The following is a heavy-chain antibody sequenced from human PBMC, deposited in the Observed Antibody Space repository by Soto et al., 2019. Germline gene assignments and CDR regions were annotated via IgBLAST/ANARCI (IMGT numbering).Heavy chain of an antibody. CDR3: AKELLMVTFGGVIAHFDC. CDR1: GFTFDYYA. V-gene: IGHV3-23*01. Sequence: GGSLRLSCEVSGFTFDYYAMSWVRQAPGKGLEWVSGISASGDSTNYADSVKGRFTISRDNSKNTLYLQMYGLRAEDTAIYYCAKELLMVTFGGVIAHFDCWGRGAMVTVSS. D-gene: IGHD3-16*02. CDR2: ISASGDST. J-gene: IGHJ4*02.